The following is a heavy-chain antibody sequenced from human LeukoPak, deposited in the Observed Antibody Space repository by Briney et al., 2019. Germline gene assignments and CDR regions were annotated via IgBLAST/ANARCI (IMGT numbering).Heavy chain of an antibody. V-gene: IGHV3-48*03. CDR1: GFTFSSYE. CDR3: ARDAGYNIDY. J-gene: IGHJ4*02. CDR2: ISSSGSTI. D-gene: IGHD5-24*01. Sequence: GGSLRLSCAASGFTFSSYEMNWVRQAPGKGLEWVSYISSSGSTIYYADSVKGRFTISRDNAKNSLYLQMNSLRAEDTAVCYCARDAGYNIDYWGQGTLVTVSS.